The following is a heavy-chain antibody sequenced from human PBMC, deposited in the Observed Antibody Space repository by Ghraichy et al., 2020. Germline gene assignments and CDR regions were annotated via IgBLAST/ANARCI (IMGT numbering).Heavy chain of an antibody. J-gene: IGHJ3*02. CDR3: AKSFPEYCGGDCYPDAFDI. CDR2: ISGSGGST. Sequence: GGSLRLSCAASGFTFSSYAMSWVRQAPGKGLEWVSAISGSGGSTYYADSVKGRFTISRDNSKNTLYLQMNSLRAEDTAVYYCAKSFPEYCGGDCYPDAFDIWGQGTMVTVSS. CDR1: GFTFSSYA. D-gene: IGHD2-21*02. V-gene: IGHV3-23*01.